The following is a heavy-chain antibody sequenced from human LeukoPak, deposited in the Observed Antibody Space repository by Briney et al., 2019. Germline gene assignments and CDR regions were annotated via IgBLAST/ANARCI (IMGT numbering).Heavy chain of an antibody. CDR3: ARVSVPAAAEYYYYGMDV. V-gene: IGHV3-23*01. Sequence: GGSLRLSCAASGFTFSTYAMSWVRQVPEKGLEWVSGISASGSGTYYADSVKGRFTISRDNSKTTLYLQMNSLRAEDTAVYYCARVSVPAAAEYYYYGMDVWGQGATVTVSS. CDR1: GFTFSTYA. CDR2: ISASGSGT. D-gene: IGHD2-2*01. J-gene: IGHJ6*02.